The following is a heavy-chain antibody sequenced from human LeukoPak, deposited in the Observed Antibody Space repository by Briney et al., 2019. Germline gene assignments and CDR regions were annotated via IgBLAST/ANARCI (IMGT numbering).Heavy chain of an antibody. CDR2: ICPGDSDT. V-gene: IGHV5-51*01. J-gene: IGHJ4*02. CDR3: ARRIPGTYLFDY. Sequence: GESLKISCMGSAYRFTNYRIAWGRQMGGKILDCMGFICPGDSDTRYSPSFQGQVTISADKSISTAYLQWNSLKASDSAVYYCARRIPGTYLFDYWGQGALVTVSS. D-gene: IGHD1-26*01. CDR1: AYRFTNYR.